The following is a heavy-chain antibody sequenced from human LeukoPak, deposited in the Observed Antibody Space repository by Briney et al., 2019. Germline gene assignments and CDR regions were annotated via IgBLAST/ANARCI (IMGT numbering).Heavy chain of an antibody. CDR2: ISGGDNNT. CDR3: ARRINYYDSGGYYYVRYFDS. D-gene: IGHD3-22*01. CDR1: GFTFNSYA. Sequence: GGSLRLSCAASGFTFNSYAMSWVRQAPGKGLEWVSTISGGDNNTYYADSVKGRSTISRDNSKNTVYLQVNSLGAEDTAVYYCARRINYYDSGGYYYVRYFDSWGQGTLVTVSS. V-gene: IGHV3-23*01. J-gene: IGHJ4*02.